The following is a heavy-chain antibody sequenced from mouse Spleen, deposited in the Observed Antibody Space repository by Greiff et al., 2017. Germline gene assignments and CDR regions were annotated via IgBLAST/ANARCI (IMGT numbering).Heavy chain of an antibody. J-gene: IGHJ1*01. D-gene: IGHD2-1*01. Sequence: EVQLVESGGDLVKPGGSLKLSCAASGFTFSSYGMSWVRPTPDKRLEWVATISSGGSYTYYPDSVKGRFTISRDNAKNTLYLQMSSLKSEDTAMYYCARQGGNYGYFDVWGAGTTVTVSS. V-gene: IGHV5-6*01. CDR2: ISSGGSYT. CDR3: ARQGGNYGYFDV. CDR1: GFTFSSYG.